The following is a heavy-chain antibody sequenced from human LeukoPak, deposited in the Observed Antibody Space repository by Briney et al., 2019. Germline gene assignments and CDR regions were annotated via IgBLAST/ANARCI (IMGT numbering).Heavy chain of an antibody. CDR3: ARQIAAAGTVGRIYYYYYMDV. J-gene: IGHJ6*03. Sequence: AESLKISCKGSGYSFTSYWIGWLGRMPGKDLVWMGIFYPGDSDTRYSPSFEGQVTISADKSISTAFHQWSNLKASETAIDYCARQIAAAGTVGRIYYYYYMDVWGKGTTVTVSS. V-gene: IGHV5-51*01. CDR1: GYSFTSYW. CDR2: FYPGDSDT. D-gene: IGHD6-13*01.